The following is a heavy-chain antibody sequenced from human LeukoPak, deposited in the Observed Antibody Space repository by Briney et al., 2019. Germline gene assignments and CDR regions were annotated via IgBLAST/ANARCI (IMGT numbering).Heavy chain of an antibody. V-gene: IGHV1-2*02. CDR1: GYTFTSYD. Sequence: ASVKVSCKASGYTFTSYDINWVRQATGQGLEWMGWINPNSGGTNYAQKFQGRVTMTRDTSISTAYMELSRLRSDDTAVYYCARSPVVRGVIYNWFDPWGQGTLVTVSS. J-gene: IGHJ5*02. CDR3: ARSPVVRGVIYNWFDP. D-gene: IGHD3-10*01. CDR2: INPNSGGT.